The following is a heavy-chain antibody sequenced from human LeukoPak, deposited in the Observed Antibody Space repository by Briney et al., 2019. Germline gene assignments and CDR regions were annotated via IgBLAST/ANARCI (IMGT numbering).Heavy chain of an antibody. CDR2: IDPNSGDT. D-gene: IGHD6-19*01. CDR1: DYTFTAYY. CDR3: ATSVAVAGSFDY. V-gene: IGHV1-2*06. Sequence: ASVKVPCKASDYTFTAYYIHWVRQAPGQGLEWMGRIDPNSGDTSYVQKFQGRDTMTRDTSISTAHMDLSGLISDDTAVYYCATSVAVAGSFDYWGQGTLVTVSS. J-gene: IGHJ4*02.